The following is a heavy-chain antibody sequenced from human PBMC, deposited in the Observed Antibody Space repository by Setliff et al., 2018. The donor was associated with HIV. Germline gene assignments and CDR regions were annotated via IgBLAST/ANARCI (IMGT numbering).Heavy chain of an antibody. CDR1: GGSISSYF. CDR3: ARHRDPPGTSWIYYYYYMDL. Sequence: SETLSLTCTVSGGSISSYFWSWVRQPPGKGLEWIGSVYYDGSTDSNPSLKSRVTLAVDRSTNQIALRLSSVTAADTGVYYCARHRDPPGTSWIYYYYYMDLWGEGTTVTVSS. J-gene: IGHJ6*03. D-gene: IGHD6-13*01. CDR2: VYYDGST. V-gene: IGHV4-59*04.